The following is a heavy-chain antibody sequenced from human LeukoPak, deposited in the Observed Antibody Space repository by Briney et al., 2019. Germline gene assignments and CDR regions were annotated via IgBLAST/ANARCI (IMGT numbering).Heavy chain of an antibody. V-gene: IGHV4-31*03. CDR3: ARVVYGDYAEAYYFDY. Sequence: SETLSLTCTVSGGSISSGGYYWSWIRQHPGKGLEWIGYIYYSGSTYYNPSLKSRVTISVDTSKNQFSLKLSSVTAADTAVYYCARVVYGDYAEAYYFDYWGQGTLVTVSS. J-gene: IGHJ4*02. D-gene: IGHD4-17*01. CDR2: IYYSGST. CDR1: GGSISSGGYY.